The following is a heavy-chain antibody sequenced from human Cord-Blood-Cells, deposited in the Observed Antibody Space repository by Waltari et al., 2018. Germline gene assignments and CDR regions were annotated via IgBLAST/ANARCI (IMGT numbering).Heavy chain of an antibody. CDR2: ISGRGCST. CDR1: GFTFSSYA. D-gene: IGHD6-6*01. CDR3: AKVQIYSSSSEYFQH. Sequence: EVQLLESGGGLVQPGGSLRLSCAASGFTFSSYAMSWVRQAPGKGLEWVSAISGRGCSTYYADSVKGRFTISRDNSKNTLYLQMNSLRAEDTAVYYCAKVQIYSSSSEYFQHWGQGTLVTVSS. J-gene: IGHJ1*01. V-gene: IGHV3-23*01.